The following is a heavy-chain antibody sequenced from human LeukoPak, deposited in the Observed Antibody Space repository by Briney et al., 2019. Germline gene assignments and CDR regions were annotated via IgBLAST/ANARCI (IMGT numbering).Heavy chain of an antibody. J-gene: IGHJ4*02. CDR1: GFTFSSYA. D-gene: IGHD1-26*01. CDR3: ARDRVVGATTVYDY. Sequence: SLRLSCAASGFTFSSYAMHWVRQAPGKGLEWVAVISYDGSNKYYADSVKGRFTISRDNSKNTLYLQMNSLRAEDTAVYYCARDRVVGATTVYDYWGQGTLVTVSS. V-gene: IGHV3-30-3*01. CDR2: ISYDGSNK.